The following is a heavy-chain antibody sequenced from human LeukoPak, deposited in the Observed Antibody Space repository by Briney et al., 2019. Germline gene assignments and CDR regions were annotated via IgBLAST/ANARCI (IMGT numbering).Heavy chain of an antibody. Sequence: SKTLSLTCTVSGGSISSSSYYWGWIRQPPGKGLEWIGSIYYSGSTYYNPSLKSRVTISVDTSKNQFSLKLSSVTAADTAVYYCARKYYYDSSGYLPDPFDYWGQGTLVTVSS. CDR3: ARKYYYDSSGYLPDPFDY. V-gene: IGHV4-39*07. CDR2: IYYSGST. CDR1: GGSISSSSYY. J-gene: IGHJ4*02. D-gene: IGHD3-22*01.